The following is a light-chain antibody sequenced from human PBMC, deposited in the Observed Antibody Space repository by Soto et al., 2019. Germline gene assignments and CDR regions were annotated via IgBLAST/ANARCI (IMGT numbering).Light chain of an antibody. CDR1: ISDVGGYNY. CDR2: EVS. V-gene: IGLV2-14*01. CDR3: RSYTSSSTPYV. J-gene: IGLJ1*01. Sequence: QSVLTQPASVSGSPGQSITISCTGTISDVGGYNYVSWYQQHPGKAPKLMIYEVSNRPSGVSNRFSGSKSGNTASLTISGLQAEDEADYYCRSYTSSSTPYVFGTGTKVTVL.